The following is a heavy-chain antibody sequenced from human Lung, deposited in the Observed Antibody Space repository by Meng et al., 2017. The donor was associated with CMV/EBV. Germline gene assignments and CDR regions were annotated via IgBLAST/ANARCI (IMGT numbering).Heavy chain of an antibody. CDR3: ARDPPPDPGIAVAGFVDP. J-gene: IGHJ5*02. CDR1: GYTFTGYY. D-gene: IGHD6-19*01. V-gene: IGHV1-2*02. CDR2: INPSSGGT. Sequence: ASXXVSXKASGYTFTGYYMHWVRQAPGQGLEWMGWINPSSGGTNYAQKFQGRVTMTRDTSISTAYMELSRLRSDDTAVYYCARDPPPDPGIAVAGFVDPWXQGTLVTVSS.